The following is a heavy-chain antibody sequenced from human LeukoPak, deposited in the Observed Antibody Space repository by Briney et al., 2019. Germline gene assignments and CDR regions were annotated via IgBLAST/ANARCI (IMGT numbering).Heavy chain of an antibody. CDR1: GITFSRYA. Sequence: GGSLRLSCAVSGITFSRYAMSWVRQAPGKGLEWVSGISGNSGSAYYADSVKGRFTISRDNSKNTLYLQMNSLRAEDTAVYYCAREYYDILTGPMYYFDYWGQGTLVTVSS. CDR3: AREYYDILTGPMYYFDY. D-gene: IGHD3-9*01. V-gene: IGHV3-23*01. CDR2: ISGNSGSA. J-gene: IGHJ4*02.